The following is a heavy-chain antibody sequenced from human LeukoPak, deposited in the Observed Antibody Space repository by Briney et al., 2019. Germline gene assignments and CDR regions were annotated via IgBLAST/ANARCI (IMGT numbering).Heavy chain of an antibody. CDR2: IIPILGIA. D-gene: IGHD3-22*01. CDR1: GGTFCSYA. CDR3: ARALNYYDSSGQSFDY. V-gene: IGHV1-69*04. J-gene: IGHJ4*02. Sequence: SVKVSWKASGGTFCSYAISWVRQAPGQGLEWMGRIIPILGIANYAQKFQGRVTITADKSTSTAYMELSSLRSEDTAVYYCARALNYYDSSGQSFDYWGQGTLVTVSS.